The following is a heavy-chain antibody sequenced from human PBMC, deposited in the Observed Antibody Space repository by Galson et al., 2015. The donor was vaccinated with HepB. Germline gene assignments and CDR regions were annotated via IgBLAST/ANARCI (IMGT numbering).Heavy chain of an antibody. J-gene: IGHJ4*02. CDR1: GFTFSSYW. V-gene: IGHV3-7*03. D-gene: IGHD3-9*01. CDR2: IKQDGSEK. CDR3: ASFYDILTGYSFDY. Sequence: SLRLSCAASGFTFSSYWMSWVRQAPGKGLEWVANIKQDGSEKYYVDSVKGRFTISRDNAKNSLYLQMNSLRAEDTAVYYCASFYDILTGYSFDYWGQGTLVTVSS.